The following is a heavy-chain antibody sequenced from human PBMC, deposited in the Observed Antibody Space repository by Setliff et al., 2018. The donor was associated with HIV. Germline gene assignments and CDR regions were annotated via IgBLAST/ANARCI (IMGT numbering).Heavy chain of an antibody. D-gene: IGHD5-12*01. J-gene: IGHJ4*02. V-gene: IGHV4-61*09. CDR2: IYMSGSA. Sequence: SETLSLTCSVSGASVSFSTFYWTWIRQPAGKEPEWIGHIYMSGSANYNPSLKSRVTISIDRSKNQFSLRLKSVAAADTAVYYCARGIFSGYDFDHWGQGRLVTVSS. CDR3: ARGIFSGYDFDH. CDR1: GASVSFSTFY.